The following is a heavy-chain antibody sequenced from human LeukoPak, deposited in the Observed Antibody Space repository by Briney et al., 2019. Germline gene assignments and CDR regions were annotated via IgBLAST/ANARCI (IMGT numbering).Heavy chain of an antibody. J-gene: IGHJ6*03. Sequence: GGSLRLSCAASGFSFSDYYMSWIRQAPGKGLEWVSYMSNSGSTIYYADSVKGRFTISRDNTKNSLYLQMNSLRAEDTAVYYCAKDVGGTNFHYMDVWGKGTTVIVSS. CDR3: AKDVGGTNFHYMDV. CDR2: MSNSGSTI. V-gene: IGHV3-11*01. D-gene: IGHD1-26*01. CDR1: GFSFSDYY.